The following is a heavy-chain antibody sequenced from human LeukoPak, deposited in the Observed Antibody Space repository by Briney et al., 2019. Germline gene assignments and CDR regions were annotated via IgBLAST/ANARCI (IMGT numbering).Heavy chain of an antibody. CDR3: ARSIVATVEMFDY. Sequence: SVKVSCKASGGTFSSYAISWVRQAPGQGLEWMGGIIPIFGSANYAQKFQGRVTITADESTSTAYMELSSLRSGDTAVYYCARSIVATVEMFDYWGQGTLVTVSS. CDR2: IIPIFGSA. V-gene: IGHV1-69*13. J-gene: IGHJ4*02. D-gene: IGHD5-12*01. CDR1: GGTFSSYA.